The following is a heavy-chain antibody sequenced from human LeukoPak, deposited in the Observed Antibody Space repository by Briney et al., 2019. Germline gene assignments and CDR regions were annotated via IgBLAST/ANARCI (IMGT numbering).Heavy chain of an antibody. Sequence: ASVKVSCKASGYTFTSYGISWVRQAPGQGLEWMGWISAYNGNTNYAQKLQGRVTMTTDTSTSTAYMELRSLRSDDTAVYYCARDFSGSDFWSGYEGLNRPDYWGQGTLVTVSS. CDR3: ARDFSGSDFWSGYEGLNRPDY. V-gene: IGHV1-18*01. D-gene: IGHD3-3*01. CDR1: GYTFTSYG. J-gene: IGHJ4*02. CDR2: ISAYNGNT.